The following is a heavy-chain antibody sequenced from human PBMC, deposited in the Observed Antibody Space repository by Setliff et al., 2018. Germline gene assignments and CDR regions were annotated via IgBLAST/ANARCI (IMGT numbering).Heavy chain of an antibody. J-gene: IGHJ4*02. CDR1: GYTFTNYG. V-gene: IGHV1-18*01. D-gene: IGHD2-2*01. Sequence: ASVKVSCKTSGYTFTNYGITWVRQAPGQGLEWMGWINNYNTNTNYAQKLQGRVAMTTDTSTSTAYMELRSLRSDDSAVYYCSRLVRYCTTTSCQGASGAEFWGQGTLVTVSS. CDR3: SRLVRYCTTTSCQGASGAEF. CDR2: INNYNTNT.